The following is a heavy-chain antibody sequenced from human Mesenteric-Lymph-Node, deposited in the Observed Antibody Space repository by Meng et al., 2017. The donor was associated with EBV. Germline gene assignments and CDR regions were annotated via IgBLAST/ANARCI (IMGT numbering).Heavy chain of an antibody. J-gene: IGHJ4*02. D-gene: IGHD3-10*01. CDR1: GYNFNSYY. Sequence: QVQFVQSGAEMKKPGASVMVSCKASGYNFNSYYMHWVRQAPGQGLEWMGIINPSGGSTTFAQKFEGRVTLTRDTSTNTVYMELRSLRSEDTAVYYCARDPRGIGSSRFDYWGRGTLVTVSS. V-gene: IGHV1-46*02. CDR3: ARDPRGIGSSRFDY. CDR2: INPSGGST.